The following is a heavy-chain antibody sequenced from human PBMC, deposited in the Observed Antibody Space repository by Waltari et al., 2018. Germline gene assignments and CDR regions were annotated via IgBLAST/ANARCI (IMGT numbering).Heavy chain of an antibody. D-gene: IGHD1-7*01. CDR2: INAGNGNT. CDR3: ARDQELPNWFDP. Sequence: QVQLVPSGAEVKKPGASVKVSCKASGDTFPNYAMHWWRQAPGQRLEWMGWINAGNGNTKYSQKFQGRVTITRDTSASTAYMELSSLRSEDTAVYYCARDQELPNWFDPWGQGTLVTVSS. CDR1: GDTFPNYA. J-gene: IGHJ5*02. V-gene: IGHV1-3*01.